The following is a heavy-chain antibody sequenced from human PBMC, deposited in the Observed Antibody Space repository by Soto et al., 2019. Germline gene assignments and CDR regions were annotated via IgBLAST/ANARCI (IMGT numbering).Heavy chain of an antibody. CDR2: INGASTTT. CDR3: ARDLPP. V-gene: IGHV3-48*02. Sequence: DVQLVGSGGGLVQPGGSLRLSCVASGFPFSSYAMHWVRQAPGKGLEWISYINGASTTTFYADSVKGRFTVSRANAKNPLNLKMASPRQEDTAFYSGARDLPPWGQGLRATVS. J-gene: IGHJ5*02. CDR1: GFPFSSYA.